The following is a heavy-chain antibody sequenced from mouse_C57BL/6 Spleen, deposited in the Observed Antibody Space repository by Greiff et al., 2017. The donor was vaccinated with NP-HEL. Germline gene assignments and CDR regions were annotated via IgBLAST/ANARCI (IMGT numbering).Heavy chain of an antibody. CDR1: GYTFTDYN. CDR3: ARSKYGTDYFDY. D-gene: IGHD2-1*01. J-gene: IGHJ2*01. CDR2: INPNNGGT. Sequence: EVQLQQSGPELVKPGASVKIPCKASGYTFTDYNMDWVKQSHGKSLEWIGDINPNNGGTIYNQKFKGKATLTVDKSSSTAYMELRSLTSEDTAVYYCARSKYGTDYFDYWGQSTTLTVSS. V-gene: IGHV1-18*01.